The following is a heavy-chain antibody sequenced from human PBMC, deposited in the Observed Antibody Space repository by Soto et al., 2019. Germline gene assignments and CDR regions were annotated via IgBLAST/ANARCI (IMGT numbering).Heavy chain of an antibody. V-gene: IGHV3-30*18. Sequence: QVQLVESGGGVVQPGRSLRLSCAASGFTFSSYGMHWVRQAPGKGLEWVAVISYDGSNKYYADSVKGRFTISRDNSKNTLYLQMNSLRAEDTAVYSCANEVWSGPMDVWGQGTTVTVSS. J-gene: IGHJ6*02. CDR1: GFTFSSYG. CDR3: ANEVWSGPMDV. CDR2: ISYDGSNK. D-gene: IGHD3-3*01.